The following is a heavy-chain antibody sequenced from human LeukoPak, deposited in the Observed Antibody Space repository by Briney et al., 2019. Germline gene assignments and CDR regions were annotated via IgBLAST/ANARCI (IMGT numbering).Heavy chain of an antibody. D-gene: IGHD1-26*01. CDR3: AKDRSGSYSQGLDY. J-gene: IGHJ4*02. Sequence: GGSLRLSCAASGFTFSSYGVHWVRQAPGKGLEWVAFIRYDGSNKYYADSVKGRFTISRDNSKNTLYLQMNSLRAEDTAVYYCAKDRSGSYSQGLDYWGQGTLVTVSS. V-gene: IGHV3-30*02. CDR1: GFTFSSYG. CDR2: IRYDGSNK.